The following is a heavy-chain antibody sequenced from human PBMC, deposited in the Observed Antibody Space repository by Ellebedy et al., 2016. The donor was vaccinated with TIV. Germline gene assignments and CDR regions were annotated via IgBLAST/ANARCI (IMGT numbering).Heavy chain of an antibody. D-gene: IGHD2-15*01. CDR2: ISWNSGSI. CDR3: ARDFRPRQPPRMSGGSCYSHGAGCFYGMDV. J-gene: IGHJ6*02. V-gene: IGHV3-9*01. CDR1: GFTFDDYA. Sequence: SLKISXAASGFTFDDYAMHWVRQAPGKGLEWVSGISWNSGSIGYADSVKGRFTISRDNAKNSLYLQMNSLRAEDTALYYCARDFRPRQPPRMSGGSCYSHGAGCFYGMDVWGQGTTVTVSS.